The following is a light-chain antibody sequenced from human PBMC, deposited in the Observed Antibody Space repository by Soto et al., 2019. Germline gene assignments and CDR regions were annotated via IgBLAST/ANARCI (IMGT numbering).Light chain of an antibody. CDR3: QQNDNWPRT. V-gene: IGKV3-15*01. CDR2: GAS. J-gene: IGKJ1*01. CDR1: QSVNSD. Sequence: ETVMTQSPATLSVSPGERVTLSCRASQSVNSDLAWYQKKPGQAPRLLIYGASTRATGIPARFSGGGSGTEFTLTISSLQSEDFAVYYCQQNDNWPRTFGQGTRWIS.